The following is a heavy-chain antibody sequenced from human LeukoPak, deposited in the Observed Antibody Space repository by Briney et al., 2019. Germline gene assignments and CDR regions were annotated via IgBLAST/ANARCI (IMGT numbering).Heavy chain of an antibody. Sequence: GGSLRLSCAASGFTFSSYAMNWVRQAPGKGLEWVSAVSGSGGRTYYADSVRGRFTISRDNSKNTLYLQMNSLRAEDTAVYYCAKMEAWTTVTGSGVDYWGQGTLVTVSS. CDR1: GFTFSSYA. CDR3: AKMEAWTTVTGSGVDY. V-gene: IGHV3-23*01. J-gene: IGHJ4*02. D-gene: IGHD4-17*01. CDR2: VSGSGGRT.